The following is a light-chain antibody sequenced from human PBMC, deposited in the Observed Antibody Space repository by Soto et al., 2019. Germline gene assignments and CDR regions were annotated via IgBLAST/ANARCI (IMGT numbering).Light chain of an antibody. CDR1: ATVKRDY. Sequence: VLTQSPGILSLSPGERATLSCGARATVKRDYLAWYQQKPGQAPRLLIYGASSRATGIPDRFSGSGSGTDFTLTISRLEPEDFAVYYCQHLDIFGQGTKVDIK. V-gene: IGKV3-20*01. CDR3: QHLDI. J-gene: IGKJ2*01. CDR2: GAS.